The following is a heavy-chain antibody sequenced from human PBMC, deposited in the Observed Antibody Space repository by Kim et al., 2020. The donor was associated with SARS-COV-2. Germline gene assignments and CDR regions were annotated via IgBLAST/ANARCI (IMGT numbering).Heavy chain of an antibody. D-gene: IGHD3-22*01. CDR1: GGSISSYY. V-gene: IGHV4-59*13. CDR2: IYYSGST. Sequence: SETLSLTCTVSGGSISSYYWSWIRQPPGKGLEWIGYIYYSGSTNYNPSLKSRVTISVDTSKNQFSLKLSSVTAADTAVYYCARDVRSHYYDSSGYLPSKWFDPWGQGTLVTVSS. CDR3: ARDVRSHYYDSSGYLPSKWFDP. J-gene: IGHJ5*02.